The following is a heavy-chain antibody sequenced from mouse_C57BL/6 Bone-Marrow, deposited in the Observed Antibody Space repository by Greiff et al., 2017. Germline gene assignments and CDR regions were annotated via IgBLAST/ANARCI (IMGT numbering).Heavy chain of an antibody. CDR3: ARWGYAMDY. V-gene: IGHV1-9*01. Sequence: VQLQQSGAELMKPGASVKLSCKATGYTFTGYWIEWVKQRPGHGLEWIGEILPGSGSTNDNEKFKGKATFTADTSSNTAYMQLSSLTTEDSAIYYCARWGYAMDYWGQGTSVTVSS. CDR1: GYTFTGYW. CDR2: ILPGSGST. J-gene: IGHJ4*01.